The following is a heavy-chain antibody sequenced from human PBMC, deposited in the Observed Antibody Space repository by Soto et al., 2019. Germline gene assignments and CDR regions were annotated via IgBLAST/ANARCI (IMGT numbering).Heavy chain of an antibody. D-gene: IGHD2-8*02. CDR1: GFSVSHNY. CDR3: ARDTENTGGGLDV. Sequence: EVQVVETXGGXXXPGGSLRLSCAVSGFSVSHNYMTWVRQAPGKGLDWVSVIYRDGRPYYANSVKGRFTLSXXTSXXXVYLQMNSLRVEDTAVYYCARDTENTGGGLDVWGQGAMVTVSS. CDR2: IYRDGRP. J-gene: IGHJ3*01. V-gene: IGHV3-53*02.